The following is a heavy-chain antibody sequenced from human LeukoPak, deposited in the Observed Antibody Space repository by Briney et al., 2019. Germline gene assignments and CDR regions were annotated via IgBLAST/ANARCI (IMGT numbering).Heavy chain of an antibody. CDR2: IYHSGST. D-gene: IGHD1-1*01. CDR1: GYSISSGYY. J-gene: IGHJ5*02. CDR3: ARGLRTKEWFDP. Sequence: SETLSVTCTVSGYSISSGYYWGWIRQPPGKGLEWIGSIYHSGSTYYNPSLKSRVTISVDTSKNQFSLKLSSVTAADTAVYYCARGLRTKEWFDPWGQGTLVTVSS. V-gene: IGHV4-38-2*02.